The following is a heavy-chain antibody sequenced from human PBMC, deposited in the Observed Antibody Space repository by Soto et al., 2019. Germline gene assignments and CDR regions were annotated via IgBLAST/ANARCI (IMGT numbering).Heavy chain of an antibody. CDR2: IIPIFGTA. CDR3: AIGGPQKYGDEHYYYYGMDV. Sequence: SVKVSCKASGGTFSSYAISWVRQAPGQGLEWMGGIIPIFGTANYAQKFQGRVTITADESTSTAYMELSSLRSEDTAVYYCAIGGPQKYGDEHYYYYGMDVWGQGTTVTVSS. D-gene: IGHD4-17*01. V-gene: IGHV1-69*13. CDR1: GGTFSSYA. J-gene: IGHJ6*02.